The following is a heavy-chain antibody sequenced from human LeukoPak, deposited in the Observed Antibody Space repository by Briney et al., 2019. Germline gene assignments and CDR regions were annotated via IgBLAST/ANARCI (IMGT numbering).Heavy chain of an antibody. V-gene: IGHV3-23*01. CDR2: ISGSGGST. Sequence: GGSLRLSCAASGFTFSSYAMSWVRQAPGKGLEWVSAISGSGGSTYYADSVKGRFTISRDNSKNTLYLQMNSLSAEDTAVYYCAKDIYDFWSGYYNGNFDYWGQGTLVTVSS. CDR1: GFTFSSYA. J-gene: IGHJ4*02. D-gene: IGHD3-3*01. CDR3: AKDIYDFWSGYYNGNFDY.